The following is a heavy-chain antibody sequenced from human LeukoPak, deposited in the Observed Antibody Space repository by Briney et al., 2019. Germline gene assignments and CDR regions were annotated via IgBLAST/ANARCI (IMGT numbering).Heavy chain of an antibody. Sequence: PSETLSLTCAVYGGSFSGYYWSWIRQPPGKGLEWIGEINHSGSTNYNPSLKSRVTISVDTSKNQFSLKLSSVTAADTAVYYCAGWERITMVRGVISARYMDVWGKGTTVTISS. J-gene: IGHJ6*03. CDR1: GGSFSGYY. V-gene: IGHV4-34*01. CDR2: INHSGST. D-gene: IGHD3-10*01. CDR3: AGWERITMVRGVISARYMDV.